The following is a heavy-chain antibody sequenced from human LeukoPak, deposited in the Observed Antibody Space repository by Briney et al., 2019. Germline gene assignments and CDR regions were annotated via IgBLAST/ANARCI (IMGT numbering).Heavy chain of an antibody. Sequence: GGSLRLSCAASGFTFSTCAMSRVRQTPGKGLEWVSGISGSGDIIYYSDSVKGRFTISRDNSKNTLFLQMNSLRAEDSALYYCAKDPTDFDSSGQTYFDYWGQGTLVTVSS. J-gene: IGHJ4*02. CDR2: ISGSGDII. CDR1: GFTFSTCA. V-gene: IGHV3-23*01. CDR3: AKDPTDFDSSGQTYFDY. D-gene: IGHD3-22*01.